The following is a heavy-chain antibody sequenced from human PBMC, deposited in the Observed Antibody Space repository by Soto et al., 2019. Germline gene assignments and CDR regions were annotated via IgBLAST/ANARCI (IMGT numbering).Heavy chain of an antibody. CDR1: GYTLTELS. Sequence: ASVKVSCKVSGYTLTELSMHWVRQAPGKGLEWMGGFDPEDGETIYAQKFQGRVTVTEDTSTDTAYMELSSLRSEDTAVYYCATEAIHRDWEPYHFDYSGQRNLVGVYS. CDR2: FDPEDGET. CDR3: ATEAIHRDWEPYHFDY. V-gene: IGHV1-24*01. D-gene: IGHD3-9*01. J-gene: IGHJ4*02.